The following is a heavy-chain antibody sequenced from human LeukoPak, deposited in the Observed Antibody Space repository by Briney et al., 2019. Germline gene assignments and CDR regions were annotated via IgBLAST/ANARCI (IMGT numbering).Heavy chain of an antibody. Sequence: PGGSLRLSCAASGFTFTHYWMTWVRQAPGKELEWVAHIKEDGSERNYVDSVKGRFTISRDNAKNSLYLQMSSLRAEDTAVYYCARRMAGLGSPFDSWGQGTLVTVSS. J-gene: IGHJ4*02. CDR3: ARRMAGLGSPFDS. D-gene: IGHD2-2*03. CDR2: IKEDGSER. V-gene: IGHV3-7*01. CDR1: GFTFTHYW.